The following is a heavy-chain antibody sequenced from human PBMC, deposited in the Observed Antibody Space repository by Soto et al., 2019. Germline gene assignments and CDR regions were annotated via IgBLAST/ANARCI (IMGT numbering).Heavy chain of an antibody. CDR1: GGSISSSSYY. J-gene: IGHJ3*02. CDR2: IYYSGST. CDR3: AKNLEFAFDI. Sequence: PSETLSLTCTVSGGSISSSSYYWGWIRQPPGKGLEWIGSIYYSGSTYYNPSLKSRVTISVDTSKNQFSLKLSSVTAADTAVYYCAKNLEFAFDIWGQGTMVTVSS. V-gene: IGHV4-39*01.